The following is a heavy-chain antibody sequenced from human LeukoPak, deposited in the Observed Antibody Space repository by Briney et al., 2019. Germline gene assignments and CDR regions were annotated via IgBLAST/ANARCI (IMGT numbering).Heavy chain of an antibody. V-gene: IGHV3-7*01. D-gene: IGHD3-10*01. Sequence: GGSLRLSCAASGFTFSSYWMSWVRQAPGKGLEWVANIKQDGSEKYYVDSVKGRFTISRDNAKNSLYLQMNSLRAEDTAVYYCARGNYCGSGNPIDYWGQGTLVTVSS. J-gene: IGHJ4*02. CDR1: GFTFSSYW. CDR2: IKQDGSEK. CDR3: ARGNYCGSGNPIDY.